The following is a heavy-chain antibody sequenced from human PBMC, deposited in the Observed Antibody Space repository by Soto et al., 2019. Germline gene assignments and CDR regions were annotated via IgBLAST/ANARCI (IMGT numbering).Heavy chain of an antibody. CDR1: GGTFSSYA. D-gene: IGHD3-10*01. V-gene: IGHV1-69*12. CDR2: IIPIFGTA. J-gene: IGHJ5*02. CDR3: ARDGVGSGSTVEGYNWFDP. Sequence: QVQLVQSGAEVKKPGSSVKVSCKASGGTFSSYAISWVRQAPGQGLEWMGGIIPIFGTANYAQKFQGRVTITADESTSTAYMELSSLRSEDTAVYYCARDGVGSGSTVEGYNWFDPWGQGTLVTVSS.